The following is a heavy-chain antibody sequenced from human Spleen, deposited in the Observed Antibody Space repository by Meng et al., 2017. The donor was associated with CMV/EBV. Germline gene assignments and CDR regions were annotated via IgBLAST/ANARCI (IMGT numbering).Heavy chain of an antibody. Sequence: GGSLRLSCAASGFTFDDYAMHWVRQAPGKGLEWVSGISWNSGSIGYADSVKGRFTISRDNAKNSLYLQMNSLRAEDTAVYYCARAPTNYDILTGFSYFDYWGQGTLVTVSS. J-gene: IGHJ4*02. D-gene: IGHD3-9*01. CDR3: ARAPTNYDILTGFSYFDY. CDR1: GFTFDDYA. CDR2: ISWNSGSI. V-gene: IGHV3-9*01.